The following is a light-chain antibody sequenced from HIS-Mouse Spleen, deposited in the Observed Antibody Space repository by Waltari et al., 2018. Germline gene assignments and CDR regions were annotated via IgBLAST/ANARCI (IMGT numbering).Light chain of an antibody. CDR2: EGS. CDR3: CSYAGSSTWV. J-gene: IGLJ3*02. CDR1: SSDVGSYNL. Sequence: QSALTQPASVSGSPGQSITISCTGTSSDVGSYNLVSWYQPHPGKAPKLRIYEGSKRPSGVSNRFSGSKSGNTASLTSSGLQAEDEADYYCCSYAGSSTWVFGGGTKLTVL. V-gene: IGLV2-23*01.